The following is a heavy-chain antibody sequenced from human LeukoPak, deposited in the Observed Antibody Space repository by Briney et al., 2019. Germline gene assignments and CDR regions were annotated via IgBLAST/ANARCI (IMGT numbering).Heavy chain of an antibody. V-gene: IGHV4-59*01. CDR3: ARGRSWFDP. CDR2: IFYSGST. Sequence: SETLSLTCTVSGGSISSYYWSWIRPPPGKGLEWIGYIFYSGSTYYNPSLKSRVTISVDTSKNQFSLRLSSVTAADTAVYYCARGRSWFDPWGQGTLVTVSS. CDR1: GGSISSYY. J-gene: IGHJ5*02.